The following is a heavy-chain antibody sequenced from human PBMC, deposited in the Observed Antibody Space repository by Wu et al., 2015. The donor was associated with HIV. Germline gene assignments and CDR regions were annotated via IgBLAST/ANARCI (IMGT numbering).Heavy chain of an antibody. J-gene: IGHJ4*02. CDR2: IIPIFGTA. CDR1: GYDFTRYY. Sequence: QVLLVQSGAEVKKPGASAKVSCQASGYDFTRYYLHWVRRAPGQGLEWMGRIIPIFGTANYAQKFQGRVTITADESTSTAYMELSSLRSEDTAVYYCARDPYSSGWFYYFDYWGQGTLVTVSS. CDR3: ARDPYSSGWFYYFDY. V-gene: IGHV1-69*18. D-gene: IGHD6-19*01.